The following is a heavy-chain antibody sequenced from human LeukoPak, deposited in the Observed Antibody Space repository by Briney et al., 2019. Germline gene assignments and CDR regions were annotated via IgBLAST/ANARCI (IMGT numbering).Heavy chain of an antibody. D-gene: IGHD5-24*01. J-gene: IGHJ4*02. Sequence: ASVKVSCKASGYTFTDYYVHWVRQAPGQGLEWMGWLNPNSGDTNYAQKFQGRVSMTRDSSISTAYMDLSDLRSDDTAVYSCARGRNIEMTTMSGGSDYWGQGTLVTVSS. V-gene: IGHV1-2*02. CDR1: GYTFTDYY. CDR2: LNPNSGDT. CDR3: ARGRNIEMTTMSGGSDY.